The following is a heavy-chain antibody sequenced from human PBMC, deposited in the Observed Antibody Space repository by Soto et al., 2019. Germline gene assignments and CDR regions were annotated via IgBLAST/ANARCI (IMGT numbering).Heavy chain of an antibody. Sequence: SETLSLTCTVSGGSISSYYWSWIRQPPGKGLEWIGYIYYSGSTNYNPSLKSRVTISVDTSKNQFSLKLSSVTAADTAVYYCARAKAGYYSHWGQGTLVTVSP. CDR3: ARAKAGYYSH. J-gene: IGHJ4*02. CDR2: IYYSGST. V-gene: IGHV4-59*01. CDR1: GGSISSYY. D-gene: IGHD3-9*01.